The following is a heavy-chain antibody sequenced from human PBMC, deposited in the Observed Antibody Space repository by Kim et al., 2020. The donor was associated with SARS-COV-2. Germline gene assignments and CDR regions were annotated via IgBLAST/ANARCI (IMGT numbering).Heavy chain of an antibody. D-gene: IGHD7-27*01. CDR2: ISSSSSYK. Sequence: GGSLRLSCSASGFTFSSYSMNWVRQAPGKGLEWVSSISSSSSYKYYADSVKGRFAISRDNAKNSLYLQMNSLRAEDTAVYYCARGWGHVDYWSQGTLVT. V-gene: IGHV3-21*06. CDR1: GFTFSSYS. CDR3: ARGWGHVDY. J-gene: IGHJ4*02.